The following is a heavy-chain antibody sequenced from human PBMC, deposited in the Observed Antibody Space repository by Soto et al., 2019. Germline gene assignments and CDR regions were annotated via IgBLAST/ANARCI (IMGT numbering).Heavy chain of an antibody. V-gene: IGHV1-8*01. CDR2: MNPNSGNT. D-gene: IGHD3-3*01. Sequence: GASVKVSCTASGYTFTSYDINCVRQATGQGLEWMGWMNPNSGNTGYAQKFQGRVTMTRNTSISTAYMELSSLRSEDTAVYYCARGPRFGVVIILSKNNWFDPWGQGTLVTSPQ. J-gene: IGHJ5*02. CDR3: ARGPRFGVVIILSKNNWFDP. CDR1: GYTFTSYD.